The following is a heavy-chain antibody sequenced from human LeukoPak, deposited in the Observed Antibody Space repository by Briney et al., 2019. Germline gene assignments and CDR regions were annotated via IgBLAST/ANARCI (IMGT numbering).Heavy chain of an antibody. Sequence: SVKVSCKASGGTFSSYAISWVRQAPGQGLEWMGRIIPIFGTANYAQKFQGRVTITTDESTSTAYMELSSLRSEDTAVYYGARVGAFRSYYFDYWGQGTLVTVSS. D-gene: IGHD1-26*01. CDR2: IIPIFGTA. V-gene: IGHV1-69*05. CDR3: ARVGAFRSYYFDY. CDR1: GGTFSSYA. J-gene: IGHJ4*02.